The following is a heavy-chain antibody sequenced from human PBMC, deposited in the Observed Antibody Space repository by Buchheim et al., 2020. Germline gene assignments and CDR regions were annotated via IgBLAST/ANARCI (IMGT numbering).Heavy chain of an antibody. CDR2: IYYSGST. D-gene: IGHD3-22*01. Sequence: QVQLQESGPGLVKPSQTLSLTCTVSGGSISSGGYYWSWIRQHPGKGLEWIGYIYYSGSTYYNPSLKSRVTISVDTSKNPFSLKLSSVTAADTAVYYCARATIPDYYDSSGYYYVWFDPWGQGTL. V-gene: IGHV4-31*03. CDR3: ARATIPDYYDSSGYYYVWFDP. J-gene: IGHJ5*02. CDR1: GGSISSGGYY.